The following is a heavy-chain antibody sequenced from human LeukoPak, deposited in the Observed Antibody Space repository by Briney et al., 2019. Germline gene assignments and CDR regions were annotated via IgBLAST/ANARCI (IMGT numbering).Heavy chain of an antibody. CDR1: GGSISSGSYY. CDR2: IYTSGST. V-gene: IGHV4-61*02. CDR3: ARAGYYDSSGRYYFDY. D-gene: IGHD3-22*01. Sequence: KPSETLSLTCTVSGGSISSGSYYWSWIRQPAGKGREWIGRIYTSGSTNYNPSLKSRVTISVDTSKNQFSLKLSSVTAADTAVYYCARAGYYDSSGRYYFDYWGQGTLVTVS. J-gene: IGHJ4*02.